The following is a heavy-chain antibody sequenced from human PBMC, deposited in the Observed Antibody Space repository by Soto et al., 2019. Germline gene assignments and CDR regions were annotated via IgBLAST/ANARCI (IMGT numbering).Heavy chain of an antibody. J-gene: IGHJ5*02. CDR3: ARDLTVYCTARRRYRKFRFDA. CDR1: GFTFSSYA. Sequence: GGSLRLSCAASGFTFSSYAMHWVRQAPGKGLEWVAVISYDGSNKYYADSVKGRFTISRDNSKNTLYLQMNSLRAEDTAVYYCARDLTVYCTARRRYRKFRFDAWGQGTLVTVSS. V-gene: IGHV3-30-3*01. D-gene: IGHD2-8*01. CDR2: ISYDGSNK.